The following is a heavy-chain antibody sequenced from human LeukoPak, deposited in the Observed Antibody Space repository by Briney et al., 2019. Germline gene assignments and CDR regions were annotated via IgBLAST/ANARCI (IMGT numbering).Heavy chain of an antibody. CDR3: AKDRAGYSYGMFDS. Sequence: AVGSLRLSCVASGFTFSNYAMSWVRQAPGKGLEWVSGIVNSGGSTYYADSVRGRLTISRDNSKKTVYLQMSSLSGDDTAIYYCAKDRAGYSYGMFDSWGQGTLVTVSS. J-gene: IGHJ4*02. V-gene: IGHV3-23*01. CDR2: IVNSGGST. D-gene: IGHD5-18*01. CDR1: GFTFSNYA.